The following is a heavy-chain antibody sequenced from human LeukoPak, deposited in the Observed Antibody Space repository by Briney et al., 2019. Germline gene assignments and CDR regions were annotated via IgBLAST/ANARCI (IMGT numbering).Heavy chain of an antibody. J-gene: IGHJ5*02. CDR3: ARDPSYFSGLFDP. V-gene: IGHV4-59*01. Sequence: SETLSLTCTVSGGSISNYYWSWIRQPPWKRLEWIGYIYYSGSTNYNPSLKSRVTISVDTSKNQVSLKLNSVTAAATALYCCARDPSYFSGLFDPWGQGILVTVSA. D-gene: IGHD2/OR15-2a*01. CDR2: IYYSGST. CDR1: GGSISNYY.